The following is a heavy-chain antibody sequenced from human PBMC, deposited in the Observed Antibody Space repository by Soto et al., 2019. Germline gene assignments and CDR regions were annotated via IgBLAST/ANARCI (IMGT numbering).Heavy chain of an antibody. CDR3: GRENIVSRMGASDI. CDR1: GYNFSTYY. D-gene: IGHD5-12*01. V-gene: IGHV1-46*01. J-gene: IGHJ3*02. CDR2: INPSGGRT. Sequence: ASVKVSCKASGYNFSTYYMHWVRQAPGHGLEWMAIINPSGGRTVSAQKFQDRITISRDTSTRTVYMELSSLTSDDTAVYYCGRENIVSRMGASDIWGQGTVVTVS.